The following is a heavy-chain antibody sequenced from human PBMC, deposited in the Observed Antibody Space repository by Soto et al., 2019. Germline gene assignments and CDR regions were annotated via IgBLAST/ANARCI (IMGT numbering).Heavy chain of an antibody. Sequence: SETLSLTCAVYGGSFSGYYWSWIRQPPGKGLEWIGEINHSGSTNYNPSLKSRVTISVDTSKNQFSLKLSSVTAADTAVYYCASRGMVRGVIKGNNWFDPWGQGTLVTVSS. CDR1: GGSFSGYY. J-gene: IGHJ5*02. D-gene: IGHD3-10*01. V-gene: IGHV4-34*01. CDR2: INHSGST. CDR3: ASRGMVRGVIKGNNWFDP.